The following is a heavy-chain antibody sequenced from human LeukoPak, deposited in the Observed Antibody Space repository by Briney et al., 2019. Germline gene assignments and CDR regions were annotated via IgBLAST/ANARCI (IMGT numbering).Heavy chain of an antibody. D-gene: IGHD6-13*01. V-gene: IGHV3-66*01. CDR1: GFTFSGYS. Sequence: AGGSLRLSCAASGFTFSGYSMNWVRQAPGKGLEWVSVIYSAGNRYYADFVKGRFTISRDNSKNTLYLQMNSLRAEDTAVYYCARDAGYSTSWYDFDNWGQGTLVTVSS. CDR3: ARDAGYSTSWYDFDN. J-gene: IGHJ4*02. CDR2: IYSAGNR.